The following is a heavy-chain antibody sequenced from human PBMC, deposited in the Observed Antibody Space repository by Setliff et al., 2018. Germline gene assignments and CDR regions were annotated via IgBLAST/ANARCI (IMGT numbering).Heavy chain of an antibody. D-gene: IGHD2-2*03. J-gene: IGHJ5*02. CDR1: GVSIRSTTSY. V-gene: IGHV4-31*03. Sequence: PSETLSLTCIVSGVSIRSTTSYWSWIRHLPGKDLEWIGHIFYSGNTYYNPSLQSRITISVDMSKNQFSLKLSSVTAADTAVYHCARAVGYCSSTNCYGSGDWFDPWGQGTLVTVPQ. CDR3: ARAVGYCSSTNCYGSGDWFDP. CDR2: IFYSGNT.